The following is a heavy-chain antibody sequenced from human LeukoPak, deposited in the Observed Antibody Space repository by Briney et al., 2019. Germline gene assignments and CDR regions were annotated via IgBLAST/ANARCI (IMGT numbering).Heavy chain of an antibody. D-gene: IGHD6-13*01. Sequence: ASVKVSCKASGYTFTAYYIHWVRQAPGQGLEWMGWIDPNSGDTKYVEKFQGRVTMTRDTSISTAYMELSRLRSDDTAVYYCAAAGPLYYYYYMDVWGKGTTVTISS. V-gene: IGHV1-2*02. CDR2: IDPNSGDT. J-gene: IGHJ6*03. CDR3: AAAGPLYYYYYMDV. CDR1: GYTFTAYY.